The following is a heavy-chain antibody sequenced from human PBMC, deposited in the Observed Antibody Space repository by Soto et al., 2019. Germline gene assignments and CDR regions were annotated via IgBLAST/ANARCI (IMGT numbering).Heavy chain of an antibody. CDR1: VGSVSSRVYY. J-gene: IGHJ5*02. V-gene: IGHV4-61*08. D-gene: IGHD1-1*01. CDR2: IYDSGTT. Sequence: SETLSLTCTVSVGSVSSRVYYYNWIRQPPGKGLEWIGYIYDSGTTNYNYSLESRLTISVDTSKKLFSLKLSSVTAADTAVYYCVRDGTKTLRDWFAAWGQGISVTVSS. CDR3: VRDGTKTLRDWFAA.